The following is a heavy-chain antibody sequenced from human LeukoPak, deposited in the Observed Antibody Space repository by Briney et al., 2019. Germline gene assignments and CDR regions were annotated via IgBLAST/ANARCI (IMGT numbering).Heavy chain of an antibody. D-gene: IGHD6-19*01. J-gene: IGHJ4*02. CDR1: GGSISSSSYY. Sequence: SETLSLTCTVSGGSISSSSYYWGWIRQPPGKGLEWIGSIYYSGSTYYNPSLKSRVTISVDTSKNQFSLKLSSVTAADTAVYYCARHILHSSGWGPYFDYWGQGTLVTVSS. CDR3: ARHILHSSGWGPYFDY. V-gene: IGHV4-39*01. CDR2: IYYSGST.